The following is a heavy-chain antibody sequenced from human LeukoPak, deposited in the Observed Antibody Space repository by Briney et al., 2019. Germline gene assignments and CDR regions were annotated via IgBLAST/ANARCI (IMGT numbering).Heavy chain of an antibody. J-gene: IGHJ6*04. CDR3: AELGITMIGGV. Sequence: PGGSLRLSCAASGFTFSSYSMNWVRQAPGKGLEWVSFISSSSSYIYYGDSVKGRFTISRDNAKNSLSLQMNSLRAEDTAVYYCAELGITMIGGVWGKGTTVTISS. CDR1: GFTFSSYS. CDR2: ISSSSSYI. D-gene: IGHD3-10*02. V-gene: IGHV3-21*01.